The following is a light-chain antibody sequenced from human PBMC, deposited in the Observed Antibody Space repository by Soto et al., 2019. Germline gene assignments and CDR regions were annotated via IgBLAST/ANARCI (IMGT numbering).Light chain of an antibody. CDR3: QQVKTFPFT. Sequence: IQMTQSPSSVSASVGDTVTLSCQTSHGVSGWLAWYQQKPGKAPTLLIYTVSNLQSGVPSRFSGSGSGTDFSLTITNLQPEYFATYFCQQVKTFPFTFGPGTKVEVK. CDR2: TVS. V-gene: IGKV1-12*01. CDR1: HGVSGW. J-gene: IGKJ3*01.